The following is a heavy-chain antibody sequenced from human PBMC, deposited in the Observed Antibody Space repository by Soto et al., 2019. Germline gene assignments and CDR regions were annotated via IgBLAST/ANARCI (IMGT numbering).Heavy chain of an antibody. V-gene: IGHV3-66*01. Sequence: EVQLVASGGGLVQPGGSRSLSCAVSGFTVSSNYMNWVRQAPGRGLEWVSVIYPGGGAYYADSVKGRFTVSRDNSKNTVLLQMSSLGADDTAVYYCARSPGRYGGYDLNGAFAYMCQGTIVTVSP. D-gene: IGHD5-12*01. J-gene: IGHJ4*02. CDR1: GFTVSSNY. CDR3: ARSPGRYGGYDLNGAFAY. CDR2: IYPGGGA.